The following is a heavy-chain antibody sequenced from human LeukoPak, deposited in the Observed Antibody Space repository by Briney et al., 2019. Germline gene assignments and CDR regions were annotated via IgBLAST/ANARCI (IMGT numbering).Heavy chain of an antibody. CDR3: ARDLPGGGDLAGAFDI. D-gene: IGHD2-21*02. CDR2: ISRSSSYI. Sequence: PGGSLRLSCAASGFTFSTYSMNWVRQAPGKGLEWFSSISRSSSYIYYAVSVKDRFTISRDNAKNSLFLQMNSLRAEDTAVYYCARDLPGGGDLAGAFDIWGQGTVVTVSS. CDR1: GFTFSTYS. J-gene: IGHJ3*02. V-gene: IGHV3-21*01.